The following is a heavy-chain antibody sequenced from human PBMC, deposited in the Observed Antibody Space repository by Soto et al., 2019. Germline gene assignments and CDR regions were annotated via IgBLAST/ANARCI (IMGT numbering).Heavy chain of an antibody. D-gene: IGHD2-15*01. CDR1: GFPFSTHG. CDR2: ISVYTNTK. Sequence: ASVLVSSQDSGFPFSTHGIGSVRPAPGHGLRWLGWISVYTNTKMYAQKFKGRGSMTTNISTSTAFVELGSLRSNDTAVYNCARDHGGATLALLFWGQGTLVTVSA. V-gene: IGHV1-18*04. CDR3: ARDHGGATLALLF. J-gene: IGHJ4*02.